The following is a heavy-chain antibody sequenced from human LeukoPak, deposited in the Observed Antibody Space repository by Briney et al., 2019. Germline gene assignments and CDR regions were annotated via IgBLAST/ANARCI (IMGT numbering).Heavy chain of an antibody. V-gene: IGHV3-7*03. Sequence: PGGSLRLSCAASGFTFSSYAMSWVRQAPGKGLEWVANIKEDGSLKYYVDSVKGRFTISRDNAKNSLYLQMSSLRVEDTAVYYCARDVLGRSGEQLDYWGQGTLVTVSS. J-gene: IGHJ4*02. D-gene: IGHD3-3*01. CDR1: GFTFSSYA. CDR2: IKEDGSLK. CDR3: ARDVLGRSGEQLDY.